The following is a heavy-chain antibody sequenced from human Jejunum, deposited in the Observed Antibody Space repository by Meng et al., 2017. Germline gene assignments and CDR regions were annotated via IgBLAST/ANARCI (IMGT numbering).Heavy chain of an antibody. CDR2: INPDGSRI. V-gene: IGHV3-74*01. Sequence: GGSLRLSCAASGFTFSYYWMHWVRQAPGKGLVWVSRINPDGSRIGYADSVTGRFTISRDNAKNTLYLQINSLRAEDTAVYYCTRDFDSGYGLWGQGTLVTVSS. J-gene: IGHJ4*02. CDR1: GFTFSYYW. D-gene: IGHD5-12*01. CDR3: TRDFDSGYGL.